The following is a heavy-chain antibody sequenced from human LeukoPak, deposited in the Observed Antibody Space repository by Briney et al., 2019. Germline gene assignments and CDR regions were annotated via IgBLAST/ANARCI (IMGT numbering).Heavy chain of an antibody. CDR1: GYTFTSYD. D-gene: IGHD3-16*01. CDR3: ARGRGGAYTDY. J-gene: IGHJ4*02. V-gene: IGHV1-8*01. Sequence: GSVKVSCKASGYTFTSYDINGVRQATGQGLEWMGWMNPNSDNTGYAQKFQGRVTMTRNTSISTAYMELSSLRSEDTAAYDCARGRGGAYTDYWGQGTLVTVSS. CDR2: MNPNSDNT.